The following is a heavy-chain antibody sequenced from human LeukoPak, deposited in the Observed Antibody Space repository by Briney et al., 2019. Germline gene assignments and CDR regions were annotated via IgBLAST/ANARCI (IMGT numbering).Heavy chain of an antibody. CDR3: ARGYFDSSGYSNPFDS. J-gene: IGHJ4*02. D-gene: IGHD3-22*01. CDR1: GASISSYY. Sequence: ASETLSLTCTVSGASISSYYWSWIWQPPGKGLEWIGYIHTSGNTNSNPSLKSRVTMSVDTSKNEFSLKLRSVAAADTALYYCARGYFDSSGYSNPFDSWGQGTLVTVSS. CDR2: IHTSGNT. V-gene: IGHV4-4*09.